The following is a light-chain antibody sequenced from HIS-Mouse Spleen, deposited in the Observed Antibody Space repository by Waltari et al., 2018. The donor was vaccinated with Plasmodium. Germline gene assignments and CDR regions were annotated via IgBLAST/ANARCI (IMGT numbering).Light chain of an antibody. V-gene: IGLV3-10*01. Sequence: SYELTQPPSVSVSPGQTARLPCSGDALPKKYAYWYQQKSGQAPVLVIYEDSKRPSGITERFSGSSSGTMATLTISGAQVEDEADYYCYSTDSSGNHRVFGGGTKLTVL. J-gene: IGLJ3*02. CDR1: ALPKKY. CDR3: YSTDSSGNHRV. CDR2: EDS.